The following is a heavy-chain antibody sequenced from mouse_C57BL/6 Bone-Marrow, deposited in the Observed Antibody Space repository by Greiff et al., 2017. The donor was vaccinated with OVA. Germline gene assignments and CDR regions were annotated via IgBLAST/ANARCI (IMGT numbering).Heavy chain of an antibody. CDR1: GFNIKDDY. CDR3: TTIKPVY. Sequence: VHVKQSGAELVRPGASVKLSCTASGFNIKDDYMHWVKQRPEQGLEWIGWIDPENGDTEYASKFQGKATITADTSSNTAYLQLSSLTSEDTAVYYCTTIKPVYWGQGTLVTVSA. V-gene: IGHV14-4*01. J-gene: IGHJ3*01. CDR2: IDPENGDT.